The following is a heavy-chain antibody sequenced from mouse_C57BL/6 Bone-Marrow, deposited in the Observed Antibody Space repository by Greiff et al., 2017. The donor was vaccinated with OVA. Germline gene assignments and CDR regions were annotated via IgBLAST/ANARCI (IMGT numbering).Heavy chain of an antibody. CDR1: GYAFSSSW. D-gene: IGHD2-2*01. Sequence: QVQLQQSGPELVKPGASVKISCKASGYAFSSSWMHWVKQRPGKGLEWIGRIYPGDGDTNYNGKFKGKATLTVDKSSSTAYMQLSSLTSEDSAVYFCAALLWLRRGFDYWGQGTTLTVSS. CDR3: AALLWLRRGFDY. CDR2: IYPGDGDT. V-gene: IGHV1-82*01. J-gene: IGHJ2*01.